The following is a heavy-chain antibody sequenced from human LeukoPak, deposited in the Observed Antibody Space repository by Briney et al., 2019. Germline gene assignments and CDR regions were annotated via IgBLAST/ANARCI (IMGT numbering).Heavy chain of an antibody. D-gene: IGHD3-22*01. V-gene: IGHV3-33*01. CDR2: IWYDGSNK. CDR1: GFTFSSYG. Sequence: GGSLRLSCAASGFTFSSYGMHWVRQAPGKGLEWVAVIWYDGSNKYYADSVKGRFTISRDNAKNSLYLQMSSLRAEDTAVYYCAREAYYYDSSGYVHDAFDIWGQGTVVTVSS. CDR3: AREAYYYDSSGYVHDAFDI. J-gene: IGHJ3*02.